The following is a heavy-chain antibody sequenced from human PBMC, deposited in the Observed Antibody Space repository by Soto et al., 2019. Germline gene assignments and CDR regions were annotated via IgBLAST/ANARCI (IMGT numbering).Heavy chain of an antibody. D-gene: IGHD2-15*01. CDR2: ISGSGGST. CDR1: GFTFSSYA. CDR3: AKVGYCSGGSYHGGDYYYYYGMDV. Sequence: GGSLRLSCAASGFTFSSYAMSWVRQAPGKGLEWVSAISGSGGSTYYADSVKGRFTISRDNSKNTLYLQMNSLRAEDTAVYYCAKVGYCSGGSYHGGDYYYYYGMDVCVQGTTVAFSS. V-gene: IGHV3-23*01. J-gene: IGHJ6*02.